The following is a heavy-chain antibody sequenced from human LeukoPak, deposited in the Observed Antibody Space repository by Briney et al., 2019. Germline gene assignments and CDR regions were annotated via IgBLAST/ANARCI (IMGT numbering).Heavy chain of an antibody. CDR3: ARVQQQPVPPYYYGMDV. Sequence: PGGSLRLSCAASGFTFSSYSMNWVRQAPGKGLEWVSYISSSSSTIYYADSVKGRFTISRDNAKNSLYLQMNSLRAEDTAVYYCARVQQQPVPPYYYGMDVWGQGTTVTVSS. CDR2: ISSSSSTI. D-gene: IGHD6-13*01. J-gene: IGHJ6*02. V-gene: IGHV3-48*04. CDR1: GFTFSSYS.